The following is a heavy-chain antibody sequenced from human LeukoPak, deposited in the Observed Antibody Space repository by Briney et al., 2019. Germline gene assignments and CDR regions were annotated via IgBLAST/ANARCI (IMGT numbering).Heavy chain of an antibody. CDR1: GFTFSNAW. J-gene: IGHJ4*02. Sequence: GGSLRLSCAVSGFTFSNAWMSWVRQAPGKGLEWVGRIKSKTDGGTTDYAAPVKGRFTISRDDSKNTLYLQMNSLKTEDTAVYYCTTIPLIDPGLGPNDYWGQGTLVTVSS. CDR3: TTIPLIDPGLGPNDY. V-gene: IGHV3-15*01. CDR2: IKSKTDGGTT. D-gene: IGHD3-22*01.